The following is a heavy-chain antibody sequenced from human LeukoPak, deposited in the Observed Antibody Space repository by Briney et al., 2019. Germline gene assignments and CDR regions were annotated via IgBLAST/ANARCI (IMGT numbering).Heavy chain of an antibody. CDR3: VKDIEVTY. CDR1: GFTFSRYG. CDR2: ISYDGNNK. J-gene: IGHJ4*02. D-gene: IGHD2-21*01. V-gene: IGHV3-30*18. Sequence: GRSLRLSCAASGFTFSRYGMHWVRQAPGKGLEWVAVISYDGNNKYYGDSVKGRFTISRDNSKNTLYLQMNSLRVEDTAMYYCVKDIEVTYWGQGTLVTVSS.